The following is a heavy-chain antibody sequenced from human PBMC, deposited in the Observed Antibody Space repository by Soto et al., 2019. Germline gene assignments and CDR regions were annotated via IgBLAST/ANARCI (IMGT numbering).Heavy chain of an antibody. D-gene: IGHD3-10*01. Sequence: QVQLQQWGAGLLKPSETLSLTCAVYGGSFSGYQWSWIRQTPGKGLEWIGEINDSGNINYNPSLKSRVTIFLAPPKKQSSLKLSFVTAADTAVYYCARGLILWFGELSRRGGYYYCMDVWGKGTTVIVSS. CDR3: ARGLILWFGELSRRGGYYYCMDV. V-gene: IGHV4-34*01. J-gene: IGHJ6*03. CDR2: INDSGNI. CDR1: GGSFSGYQ.